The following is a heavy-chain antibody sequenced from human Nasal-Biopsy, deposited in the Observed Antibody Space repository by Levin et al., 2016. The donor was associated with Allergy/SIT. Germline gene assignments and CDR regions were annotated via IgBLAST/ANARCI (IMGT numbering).Heavy chain of an antibody. CDR3: ARAPETGSWGSYRYEPPDI. V-gene: IGHV4-61*02. D-gene: IGHD3-16*02. J-gene: IGHJ3*02. CDR1: GASISSRPHY. CDR2: IYITGTT. Sequence: SETLSLTCTVSGASISSRPHYWNWIRQPAGKELEWIGRIYITGTTHYNPSLDSRVTISMDRSNNQFSLKLNSVTAADTAVYYCARAPETGSWGSYRYEPPDIWGQGTVVIVSS.